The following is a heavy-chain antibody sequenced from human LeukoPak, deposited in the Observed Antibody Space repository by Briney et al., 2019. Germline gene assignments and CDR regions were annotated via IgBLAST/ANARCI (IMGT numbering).Heavy chain of an antibody. J-gene: IGHJ3*02. V-gene: IGHV3-30-3*01. Sequence: GGSLRLSCAASGFTFSSYAMHWVRQAPGKGLEWVAVISYDGSNKYYADSVKGRFTISRDSSKNTLYLQMNSLRAEDTAVYYCARSVGGARVGNAFDIWGQGTMVTVSS. CDR1: GFTFSSYA. CDR3: ARSVGGARVGNAFDI. CDR2: ISYDGSNK. D-gene: IGHD1-26*01.